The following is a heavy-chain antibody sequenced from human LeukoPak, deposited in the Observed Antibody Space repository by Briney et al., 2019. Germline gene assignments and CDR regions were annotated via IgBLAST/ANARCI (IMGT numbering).Heavy chain of an antibody. Sequence: GESLKISCAASGFTFSSYSMNWVRQAPGKGLEWVSYISSSRSTIYYADSVKVRFTISRDNAKNSLYLQMNSLRDEDTAVYYCARGTDETGQQLVWFDYWGQGTLVTVSS. CDR1: GFTFSSYS. CDR3: ARGTDETGQQLVWFDY. CDR2: ISSSRSTI. D-gene: IGHD6-13*01. J-gene: IGHJ4*02. V-gene: IGHV3-48*02.